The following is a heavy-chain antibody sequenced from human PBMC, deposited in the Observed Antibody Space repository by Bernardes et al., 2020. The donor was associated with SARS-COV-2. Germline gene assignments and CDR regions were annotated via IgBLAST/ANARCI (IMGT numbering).Heavy chain of an antibody. J-gene: IGHJ6*01. D-gene: IGHD2-2*01. Sequence: GGSLRLSCVVSGFTFSNYAMNWVRQAPGKGLEWVSGFSDGGLSTYYADSVKGRFTISRDSSKNTQRITAHPHNRYSQSTPAPSLGAGGSSPSSNYY. V-gene: IGHV3-23*01. CDR3: SLGAGGSSPSSNYY. CDR1: GFTFSNYA. CDR2: FSDGGLST.